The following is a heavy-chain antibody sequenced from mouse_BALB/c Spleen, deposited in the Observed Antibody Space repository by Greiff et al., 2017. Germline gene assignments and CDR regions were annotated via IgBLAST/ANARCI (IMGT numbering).Heavy chain of an antibody. Sequence: VQLQQSGPGLVAPSQSLSITCTVSGFSLTDYGVSWIRQPPGKGLEWLGVIWGGGSTYYNSALKSRLSISKDNSKSQVFLKMNSLQTDDTAMYYCAKPYGYDEGWFAYWGQGTLVTVSA. CDR3: AKPYGYDEGWFAY. V-gene: IGHV2-6-5*01. D-gene: IGHD2-2*01. CDR1: GFSLTDYG. CDR2: IWGGGST. J-gene: IGHJ3*01.